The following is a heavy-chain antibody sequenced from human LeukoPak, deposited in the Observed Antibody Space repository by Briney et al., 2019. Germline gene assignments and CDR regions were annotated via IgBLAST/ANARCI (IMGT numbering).Heavy chain of an antibody. J-gene: IGHJ3*01. CDR2: IVFGGTNI. CDR1: GFTLSSFE. CDR3: AREDRRDALDV. V-gene: IGHV3-48*03. Sequence: HPGTSLRLSCEASGFTLSSFEMHWVRQAPGKGLEWLSYIVFGGTNIQYADSVKGRFTISRDDARSSLYLQMNSLRAEDTAVYYCAREDRRDALDVWGHGTMVIVSS. D-gene: IGHD3-16*02.